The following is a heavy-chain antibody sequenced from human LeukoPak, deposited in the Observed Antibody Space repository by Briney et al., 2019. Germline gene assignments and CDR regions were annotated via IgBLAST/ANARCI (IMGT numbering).Heavy chain of an antibody. Sequence: ASVKVSCKASGYTFTSYTMIWVRQAPGQGLEWMEWINTNTGNPTYAQGFTGRFVFSLDTSVSTAYLQISSLKAEDTAVYYCARPPTPYYYDSSTYPDDAFDIWGQGTMVSVSS. CDR3: ARPPTPYYYDSSTYPDDAFDI. CDR2: INTNTGNP. CDR1: GYTFTSYT. D-gene: IGHD3-22*01. J-gene: IGHJ3*02. V-gene: IGHV7-4-1*02.